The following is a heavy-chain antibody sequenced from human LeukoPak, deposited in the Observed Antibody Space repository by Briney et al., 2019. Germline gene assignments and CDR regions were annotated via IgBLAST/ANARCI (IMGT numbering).Heavy chain of an antibody. CDR2: IKQDGSEK. V-gene: IGHV3-7*01. CDR1: GFTFSSYW. D-gene: IGHD1-7*01. J-gene: IGHJ4*02. Sequence: GGSLRLSCAASGFTFSSYWMSWVRQAPGKGLEWVANIKQDGSEKYYVDSVKGRFTISRDNAKNSLYLQMNSLRAEDTAVYYCAREDQYNWNYAGQFDYWGQGTLVTVS. CDR3: AREDQYNWNYAGQFDY.